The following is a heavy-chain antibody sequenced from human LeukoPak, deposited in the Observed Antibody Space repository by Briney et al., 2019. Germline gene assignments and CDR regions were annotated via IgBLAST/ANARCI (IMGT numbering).Heavy chain of an antibody. CDR2: ISSSSLYI. V-gene: IGHV3-21*01. Sequence: GGSLRLSCEVSGFTSSTYSMNWVRQAPGKGLEWVSSISSSSLYIYYADPVKGRFTISRDNAKNSLYLQMSSLRAEDTAVYYCAREERDGYNYYWYFDLWGRGTLVTVSS. D-gene: IGHD5-24*01. CDR1: GFTSSTYS. J-gene: IGHJ2*01. CDR3: AREERDGYNYYWYFDL.